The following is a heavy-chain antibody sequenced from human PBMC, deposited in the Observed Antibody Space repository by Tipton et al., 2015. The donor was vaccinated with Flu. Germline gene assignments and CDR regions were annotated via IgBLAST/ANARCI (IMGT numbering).Heavy chain of an antibody. Sequence: SLRLSCAASGFTFSYFGMNWVRLAPGKGLECVAVIWYDGTNIYYANSVKGRFTISRENSKNTLYLQMDNLRGEDTGVYYCARGYDRPLDVWGQGTTVIVSS. J-gene: IGHJ6*02. CDR1: GFTFSYFG. D-gene: IGHD3-22*01. CDR2: IWYDGTNI. CDR3: ARGYDRPLDV. V-gene: IGHV3-33*08.